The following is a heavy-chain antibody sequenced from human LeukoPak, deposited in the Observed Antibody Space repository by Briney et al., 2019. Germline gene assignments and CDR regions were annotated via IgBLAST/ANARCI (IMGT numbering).Heavy chain of an antibody. D-gene: IGHD4-17*01. J-gene: IGHJ5*02. CDR2: IYYSGST. CDR1: GFTFSKDA. Sequence: GSLRLSCAASGFTFSKDAMQWVRQAPGKGLVWIGYIYYSGSTKYNPSLKSRVTISVDTSKNQFSLKLSSVTAADTAVYYCARGGTTVTPGLLWFDPWGQGTLVTVSS. CDR3: ARGGTTVTPGLLWFDP. V-gene: IGHV4-59*01.